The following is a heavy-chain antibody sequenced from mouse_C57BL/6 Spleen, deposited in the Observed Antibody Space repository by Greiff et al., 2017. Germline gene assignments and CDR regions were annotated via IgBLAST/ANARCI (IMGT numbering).Heavy chain of an antibody. CDR2: INPNNGGT. CDR1: GYTFTDYY. J-gene: IGHJ4*01. V-gene: IGHV1-26*01. D-gene: IGHD2-4*01. CDR3: ARYDYDGYYYAMDY. Sequence: VQLQQSGPELVKPGASVKISCKASGYTFTDYYMNWVKQSHGKSLEWIGDINPNNGGTSYNQKFKGKATLTVDKSSSTAYMELRSLTSEDSAVXYCARYDYDGYYYAMDYWGQGTSVTVSS.